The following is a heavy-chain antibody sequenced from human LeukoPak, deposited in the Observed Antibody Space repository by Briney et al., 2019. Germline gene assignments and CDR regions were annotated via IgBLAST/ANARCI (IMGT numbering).Heavy chain of an antibody. D-gene: IGHD3-3*01. Sequence: SETLSLTCAVYGGSFSGYYWSWIRQPPGKGLEWIGSIYYSGSTYYNPSLKSRVTISVDTSKNQFSLKLSSVTAADTAVYYCARHPNSVLRFLEWSDAHFDYWGQGTLVTVSS. V-gene: IGHV4-34*01. CDR1: GGSFSGYY. J-gene: IGHJ4*02. CDR3: ARHPNSVLRFLEWSDAHFDY. CDR2: IYYSGST.